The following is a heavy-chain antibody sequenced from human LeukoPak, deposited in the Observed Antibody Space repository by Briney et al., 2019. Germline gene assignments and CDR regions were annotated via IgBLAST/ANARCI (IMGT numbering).Heavy chain of an antibody. Sequence: ASVKVSCKASGNSLNNYHMHWVRQAPGQGLEWLGIIRPGGDGPSYAQKFQGRVTMTTDTSTSTAYMELRSLRSDDTAVYYCARYVVVPVLSVDYWGQGTLVTVSS. CDR1: GNSLNNYH. V-gene: IGHV1-46*02. CDR3: ARYVVVPVLSVDY. J-gene: IGHJ4*02. CDR2: IRPGGDGP. D-gene: IGHD2-2*01.